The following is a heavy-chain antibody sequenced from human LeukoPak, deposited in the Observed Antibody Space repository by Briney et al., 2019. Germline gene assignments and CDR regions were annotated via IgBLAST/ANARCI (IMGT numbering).Heavy chain of an antibody. CDR1: GFTVSSNY. CDR3: ARDPIVLRYFDWPLDAFDI. D-gene: IGHD3-9*01. Sequence: QAGGSLRLSCAASGFTVSSNYMSWVRQAPGKGLEWVSVLYSGGSTYYADSVKGRFTISRDNSKNTLFLQMNSLRAEDTAVYYCARDPIVLRYFDWPLDAFDIWGQGTMVTVSS. V-gene: IGHV3-66*01. J-gene: IGHJ3*02. CDR2: LYSGGST.